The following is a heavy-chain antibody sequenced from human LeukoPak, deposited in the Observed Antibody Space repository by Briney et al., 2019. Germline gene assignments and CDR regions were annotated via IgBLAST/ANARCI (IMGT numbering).Heavy chain of an antibody. V-gene: IGHV1-2*02. CDR3: ARGTTVWFGELTGPLDY. D-gene: IGHD3-10*01. CDR1: GYTFTGYY. CDR2: INPNSGGT. J-gene: IGHJ4*02. Sequence: GASVKVSCKASGYTFTGYYMHWVRQAPGQGLEWMGRINPNSGGTNYAQKFQGRVTMTRDTSISTAYMELSRLRSDDTAVYYCARGTTVWFGELTGPLDYWGQGTLVTVSS.